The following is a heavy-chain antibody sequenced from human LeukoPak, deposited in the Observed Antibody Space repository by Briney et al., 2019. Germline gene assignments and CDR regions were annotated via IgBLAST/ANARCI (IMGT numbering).Heavy chain of an antibody. J-gene: IGHJ4*02. CDR2: IGGSGGST. D-gene: IGHD3-22*01. CDR1: GFTFSSYA. V-gene: IGHV3-23*01. Sequence: GGSLRLSCAASGFTFSSYAMSWVRQAPGKGLEWVSAIGGSGGSTYYADSVKGRFTISRDNSKNTLYLQMNSLRAEDTAVYYCAEDTPDSSGYYYDFDYWGQGTLVTVSS. CDR3: AEDTPDSSGYYYDFDY.